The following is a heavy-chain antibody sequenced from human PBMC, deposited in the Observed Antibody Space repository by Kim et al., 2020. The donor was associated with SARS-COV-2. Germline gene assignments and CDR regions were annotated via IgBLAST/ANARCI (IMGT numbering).Heavy chain of an antibody. J-gene: IGHJ6*02. CDR1: GGSISSSNW. V-gene: IGHV4-4*02. Sequence: SETLSLTCAVSGGSISSSNWWSWVRQPPGKGLEWIGEIYHSGSTNYNPSLKSRVTISVDKSKNQFSLKLSSVTAADTAVYYCARDSTIDIVGHYYGMDVWGQGTTVTVSS. CDR2: IYHSGST. CDR3: ARDSTIDIVGHYYGMDV. D-gene: IGHD5-12*01.